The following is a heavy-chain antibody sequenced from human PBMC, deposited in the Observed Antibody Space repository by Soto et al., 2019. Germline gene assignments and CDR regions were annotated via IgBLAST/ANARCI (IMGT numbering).Heavy chain of an antibody. CDR2: ISYDGSNK. J-gene: IGHJ6*02. CDR3: ARVKNVLRFLEWLFDL. V-gene: IGHV3-30-3*01. CDR1: GFTFSSYA. D-gene: IGHD3-3*01. Sequence: LSLTCAASGFTFSSYAMHWVRQAPGKGLEWVAVISYDGSNKYYADSVKGRFTISRDNSKNTLYLQMNSLRAEDTAVYYCARVKNVLRFLEWLFDLWGQGTTVTSP.